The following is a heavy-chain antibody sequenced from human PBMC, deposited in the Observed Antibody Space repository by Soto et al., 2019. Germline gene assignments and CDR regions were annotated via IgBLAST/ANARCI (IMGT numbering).Heavy chain of an antibody. D-gene: IGHD6-19*01. CDR2: ISYDGSNK. CDR3: AKGRGGLGSGWYIVDPDYYYGMDV. J-gene: IGHJ6*02. Sequence: GGSLRLSCAASGFTFSSYGMHWVRQAPGKGLEWVAVISYDGSNKYYADSVKGRFTISRDNSKNTLYLQMNSLRAEDTAVYYCAKGRGGLGSGWYIVDPDYYYGMDVWGQGTTVTVSS. V-gene: IGHV3-30*18. CDR1: GFTFSSYG.